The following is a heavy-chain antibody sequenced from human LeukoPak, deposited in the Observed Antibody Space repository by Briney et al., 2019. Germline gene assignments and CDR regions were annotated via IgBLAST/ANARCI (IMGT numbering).Heavy chain of an antibody. CDR1: GFTFPSYA. CDR2: ISGGGSHS. D-gene: IGHD2-8*01. J-gene: IGHJ4*02. CDR3: ARGSAWACHGVRCYPLDN. V-gene: IGHV3-23*01. Sequence: GGSLRLSCAASGFTFPSYAMSWVRQAPGRGLEWIAAISGGGSHSWHADSVKGRFTISSDNSRDTPYLQMNSLRVDDTAVYYCARGSAWACHGVRCYPLDNWGQGALVTVSS.